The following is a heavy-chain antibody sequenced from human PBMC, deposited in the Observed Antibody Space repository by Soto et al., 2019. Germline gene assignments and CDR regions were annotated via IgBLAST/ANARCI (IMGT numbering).Heavy chain of an antibody. D-gene: IGHD4-4*01. CDR1: GGSISSGYHY. V-gene: IGHV4-31*03. CDR3: ARASFDYSGGYYFDS. Sequence: KPSETLSLTCSVSGGSISSGYHYWSWVRQHPGKGLEWIGYMSYSGSAYYNSSLKSRVTISVDTSKNEFSLNLSSVTAADTAVYYCARASFDYSGGYYFDSWGQGTLVTVSS. CDR2: MSYSGSA. J-gene: IGHJ4*02.